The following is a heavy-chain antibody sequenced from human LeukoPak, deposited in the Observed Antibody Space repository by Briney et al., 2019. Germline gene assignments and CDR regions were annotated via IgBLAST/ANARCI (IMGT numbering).Heavy chain of an antibody. J-gene: IGHJ3*02. CDR3: ARDDAFDI. V-gene: IGHV3-23*01. CDR2: ISGSGGST. Sequence: GGSRRLSWAASGVTFSSDAMSWVRQAPGKRLEWVSAISGSGGSTYYADSVKGRFTISRDNSKNTLYLQMNSLRAEDTAVYYCARDDAFDIWGQGTMVTVSS. CDR1: GVTFSSDA.